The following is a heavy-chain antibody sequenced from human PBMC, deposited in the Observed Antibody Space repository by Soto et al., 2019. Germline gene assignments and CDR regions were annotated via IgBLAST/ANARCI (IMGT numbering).Heavy chain of an antibody. CDR2: ISGGGATV. D-gene: IGHD3-9*01. CDR1: EFTFSDYY. CDR3: ASGLHDIVTGHRYFDF. Sequence: QVQLVESGGTLVKPGGSLRLSCAASEFTFSDYYMIWIRQAPGKGLEWLSYISGGGATVYYADSVQGRFTISRDNSKNSLYLEMNSLRAEDTAVYFCASGLHDIVTGHRYFDFWGQGTLVTVSS. J-gene: IGHJ4*02. V-gene: IGHV3-11*01.